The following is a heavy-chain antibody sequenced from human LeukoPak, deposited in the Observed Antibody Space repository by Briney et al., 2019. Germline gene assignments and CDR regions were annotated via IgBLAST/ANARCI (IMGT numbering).Heavy chain of an antibody. J-gene: IGHJ2*01. CDR3: ASIGDYHWYFDL. CDR2: IYYSGST. CDR1: GGSISSYY. V-gene: IGHV4-59*08. D-gene: IGHD4-17*01. Sequence: SETPSLTCTVSGGSISSYYWSWIRQPPGKGLEWIGYIYYSGSTNYNPSLKSRVTISVDTSKNRFSLKLSSVTAADTAVYYCASIGDYHWYFDLWGRGTLVTVSS.